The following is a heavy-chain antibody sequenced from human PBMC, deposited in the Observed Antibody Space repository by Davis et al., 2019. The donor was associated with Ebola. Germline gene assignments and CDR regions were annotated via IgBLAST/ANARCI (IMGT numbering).Heavy chain of an antibody. Sequence: PSETLSLTCAVYGGSFSGYYWSWIRQPPGKGLEWIGEINHSGSTNYNPSLKSRVTISVDTSKNQFSLELSSVTAADTAVYYCARVVVIPAAIYYYYYGMDVWGQGNTVTVSS. CDR2: INHSGST. D-gene: IGHD2-2*01. CDR1: GGSFSGYY. J-gene: IGHJ6*02. CDR3: ARVVVIPAAIYYYYYGMDV. V-gene: IGHV4-34*01.